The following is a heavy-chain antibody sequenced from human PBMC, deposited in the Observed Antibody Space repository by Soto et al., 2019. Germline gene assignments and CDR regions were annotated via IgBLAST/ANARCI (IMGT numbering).Heavy chain of an antibody. CDR2: IYYSGNT. J-gene: IGHJ4*02. D-gene: IGHD4-17*01. Sequence: QLQLHESGPGLVRPSETLSLTCTVSSGSISSSSSYWGWIRQPPGKGLEWIGSIYYSGNTYYNPSHKSRVTISIDSSKTQFSLKLNSVTTAHTAVYYCGAKDYVAKGYYFETWGQGTLVTVSS. CDR1: SGSISSSSSY. CDR3: GAKDYVAKGYYFET. V-gene: IGHV4-39*01.